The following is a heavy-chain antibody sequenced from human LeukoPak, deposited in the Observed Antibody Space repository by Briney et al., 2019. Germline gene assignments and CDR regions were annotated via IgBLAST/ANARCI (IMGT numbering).Heavy chain of an antibody. V-gene: IGHV1-18*01. CDR1: GYTFTSYG. CDR3: ARVYPSGDNKLLWFGELLLGTAGFDYYYYMDV. Sequence: ASVTVSCKASGYTFTSYGISWVRQAPGQGLEWMGWISAYNGNTNYAQKLQGRVTMTTDTSTSTAYMELRSLRSDDTAVYYCARVYPSGDNKLLWFGELLLGTAGFDYYYYMDVWGKGTTVTVSS. CDR2: ISAYNGNT. D-gene: IGHD3-10*01. J-gene: IGHJ6*03.